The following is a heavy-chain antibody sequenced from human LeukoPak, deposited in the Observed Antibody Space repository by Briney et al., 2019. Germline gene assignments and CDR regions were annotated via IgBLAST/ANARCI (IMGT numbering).Heavy chain of an antibody. D-gene: IGHD2-2*01. CDR2: ISSSSSTI. CDR1: GFTFSSYS. V-gene: IGHV3-48*01. Sequence: PGGSLRLSCAASGFTFSSYSMNWVRQAPGKGLEWVSYISSSSSTIYYADSVKGRFTISRDNAKNSLYLQMNSLRAEDTAVYYCARCLRTSSYAFDIWGQGTMVTVSS. J-gene: IGHJ3*02. CDR3: ARCLRTSSYAFDI.